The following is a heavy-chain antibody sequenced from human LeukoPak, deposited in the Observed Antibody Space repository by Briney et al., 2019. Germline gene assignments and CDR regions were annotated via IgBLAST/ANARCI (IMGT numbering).Heavy chain of an antibody. J-gene: IGHJ6*02. CDR2: ISWNSGSI. CDR1: GFTFDDYA. V-gene: IGHV3-9*01. CDR3: AKDKAAAANYGMDV. D-gene: IGHD6-13*01. Sequence: QPGRSLRLSCAASGFTFDDYAMHWVRQAPGKGLEWVSGISWNSGSIGYADSVKGRFTISRDNAKNSLYLQVNSLRAEDTALYYCAKDKAAAANYGMDVWGQGTTVTVSS.